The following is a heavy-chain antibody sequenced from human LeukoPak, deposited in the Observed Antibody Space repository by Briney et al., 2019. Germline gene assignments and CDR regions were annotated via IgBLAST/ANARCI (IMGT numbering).Heavy chain of an antibody. CDR2: INAQNGGT. D-gene: IGHD1-14*01. V-gene: IGHV1-2*02. J-gene: IGHJ4*02. Sequence: ASVNVSCNASVNTFSTHHIYWVRQAPGQGLEWMGWINAQNGGTNYAQRFQGRVTMTRDTSITTAYMELNRLTSDGTAIYYCATGPPPVPNGPIDYWGQGNLVTVSS. CDR1: VNTFSTHH. CDR3: ATGPPPVPNGPIDY.